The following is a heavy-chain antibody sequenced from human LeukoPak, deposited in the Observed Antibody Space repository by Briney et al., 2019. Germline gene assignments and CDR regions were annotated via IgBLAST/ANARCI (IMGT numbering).Heavy chain of an antibody. Sequence: SVKVSCKASGGTFSSYAISWVRQAPGQGLEWMGGIIPIFGTANYAQKFQGRVTITTDESTSTAYMELSSLRSEDTAVYYCAREAVNKYQLLYFDYWGQGTLVTVSS. D-gene: IGHD2-2*01. V-gene: IGHV1-69*05. CDR1: GGTFSSYA. CDR3: AREAVNKYQLLYFDY. CDR2: IIPIFGTA. J-gene: IGHJ4*02.